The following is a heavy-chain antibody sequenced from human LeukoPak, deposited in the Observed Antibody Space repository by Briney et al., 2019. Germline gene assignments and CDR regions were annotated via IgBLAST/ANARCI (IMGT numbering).Heavy chain of an antibody. CDR2: FYYSGST. J-gene: IGHJ4*02. Sequence: SETLSLTCTVVSGGSISSSSYYWGWIRQPPGKGLEWIGSFYYSGSTYYNPSLKSRVTISADTSKNQFSLKLSSVTAADTAVYYCARLWRAAIDYGGQGIPVSVSS. V-gene: IGHV4-39*01. CDR3: ARLWRAAIDY. CDR1: GGSISSSSYY. D-gene: IGHD1-1*01.